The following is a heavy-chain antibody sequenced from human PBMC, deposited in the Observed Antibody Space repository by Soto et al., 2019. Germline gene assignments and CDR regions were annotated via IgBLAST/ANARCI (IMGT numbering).Heavy chain of an antibody. CDR2: VYYNGSN. V-gene: IGHV4-59*01. CDR1: GGSISSYY. J-gene: IGHJ6*02. Sequence: PSETLSLTCTVSGGSISSYYWSWIRQPPGKGLEWIGYVYYNGSNNYNPSLKSRVVISIDTSRSQFSLKLKSLTAADTAVYYCARWSDYGDYYFYGMDVWGQGTTVTVSS. D-gene: IGHD4-17*01. CDR3: ARWSDYGDYYFYGMDV.